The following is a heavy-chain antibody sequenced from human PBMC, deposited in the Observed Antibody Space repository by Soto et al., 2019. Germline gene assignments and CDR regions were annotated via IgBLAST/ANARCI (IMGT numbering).Heavy chain of an antibody. D-gene: IGHD2-15*01. V-gene: IGHV1-18*01. Sequence: ASVKVSCKASGYTFTSYGISWVRQAPGQGLEWMGWISAYNGNTNYAQKFQGRVTITRDTSTSTAYMELSSLRSEDTAVYYCARDLGGWPDYWGQGTLVTVSS. CDR2: ISAYNGNT. CDR1: GYTFTSYG. J-gene: IGHJ4*02. CDR3: ARDLGGWPDY.